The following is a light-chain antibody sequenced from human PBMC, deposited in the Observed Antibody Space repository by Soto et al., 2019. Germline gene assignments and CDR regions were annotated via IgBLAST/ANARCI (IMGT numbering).Light chain of an antibody. CDR2: KAS. V-gene: IGKV1-5*03. J-gene: IGKJ1*01. CDR1: QSIRSW. CDR3: QHYNSYSEA. Sequence: IQFPQSPSPLSKSRCDIVTIPCRASQSIRSWLAWYQQKPGKAPKLLIYKASTLKSGVPSRFSGSGSGTEFTLTISSLQPDDFATYYCQHYNSYSEAFGQGTKVDIK.